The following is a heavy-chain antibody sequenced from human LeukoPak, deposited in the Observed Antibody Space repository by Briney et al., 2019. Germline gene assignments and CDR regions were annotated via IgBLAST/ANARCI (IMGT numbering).Heavy chain of an antibody. V-gene: IGHV1-69*05. CDR1: GGTFSSYA. J-gene: IGHJ4*02. D-gene: IGHD4-17*01. CDR2: IILIFGTA. Sequence: SVKVSCKASGGTFSSYAICWVRQAPGQGLEWMGGIILIFGTANYAQKFQGRVTITTDESTSTAYMELSSLRSEDTAVYYCARDSGNYGDYVLGDYWGQGTLVTVSS. CDR3: ARDSGNYGDYVLGDY.